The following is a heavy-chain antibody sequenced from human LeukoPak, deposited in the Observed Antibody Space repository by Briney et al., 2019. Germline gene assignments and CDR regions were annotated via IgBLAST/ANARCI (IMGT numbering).Heavy chain of an antibody. J-gene: IGHJ4*02. V-gene: IGHV3-48*03. CDR2: ISSSGSTI. CDR1: GFTFSSYE. D-gene: IGHD6-19*01. CDR3: AKAHGAVAGTYYFDY. Sequence: GGSLRLSCAASGFTFSSYEMNWVRQAPGKGLEWVSYISSSGSTIYYADSVKGRFTISRDNAKNSLYLQMNGLRAEDTAVYYCAKAHGAVAGTYYFDYWGQGALVTVSS.